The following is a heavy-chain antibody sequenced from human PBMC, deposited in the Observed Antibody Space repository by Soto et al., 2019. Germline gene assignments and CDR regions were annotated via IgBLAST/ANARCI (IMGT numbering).Heavy chain of an antibody. Sequence: GGSLRLSCAASGFTFGASWMTWVRQALGKGLKWVADIRRDGSDTYYVDSVMGRFTISRDNAKNLLYLQLNSLRVEDTAIYYCARVSRSGSSGYALDYWGQGALVTVSS. V-gene: IGHV3-7*04. J-gene: IGHJ4*02. D-gene: IGHD5-12*01. CDR1: GFTFGASW. CDR3: ARVSRSGSSGYALDY. CDR2: IRRDGSDT.